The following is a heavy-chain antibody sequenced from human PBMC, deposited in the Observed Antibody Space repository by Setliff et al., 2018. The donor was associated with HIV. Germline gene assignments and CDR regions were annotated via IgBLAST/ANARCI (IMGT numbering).Heavy chain of an antibody. CDR1: GYTFTSYY. Sequence: ASVKVSCKASGYTFTSYYIHWVRQAPGQGLEWMGVIHPSGGSTSYAQSFQDRVTMTRDTSTSTVYMELSSLRSEDTAVYYCARVRYCSGGSCYGGEYWFDPWGRGTLVTVPQ. V-gene: IGHV1-46*01. CDR2: IHPSGGST. J-gene: IGHJ5*02. CDR3: ARVRYCSGGSCYGGEYWFDP. D-gene: IGHD2-15*01.